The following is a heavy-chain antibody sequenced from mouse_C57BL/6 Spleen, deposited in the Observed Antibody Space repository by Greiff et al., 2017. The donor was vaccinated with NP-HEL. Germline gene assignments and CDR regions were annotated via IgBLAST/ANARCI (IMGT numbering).Heavy chain of an antibody. CDR2: IDPNSGGT. J-gene: IGHJ2*01. D-gene: IGHD1-1*01. CDR3: ASDEFITTVYYVDY. CDR1: GYTFTSYW. V-gene: IGHV1-72*01. Sequence: QVQLQQSGAELVKPGASVKLSCKASGYTFTSYWMHWVKQRPGRGLEWIGRIDPNSGGTKYNGKFESKATLTVDKPSSTAYMQLSSLTSEDSAVYVSASDEFITTVYYVDYWGQGTTLTVSS.